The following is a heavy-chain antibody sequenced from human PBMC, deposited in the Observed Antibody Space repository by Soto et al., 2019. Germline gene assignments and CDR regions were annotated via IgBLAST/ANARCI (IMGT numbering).Heavy chain of an antibody. CDR1: GFTFTSSA. J-gene: IGHJ5*02. V-gene: IGHV1-58*02. CDR3: AKSPSVVLVPSTLGGNNWFDP. Sequence: SVKVSCKASGFTFTSSAMQWVRQARGQRLEWIGWIVVGSGNTNYAQKFQERVTITRDMSTSTAYMELSSLRSEDTAVYFCAKSPSVVLVPSTLGGNNWFDPWGQGTLVTVSS. CDR2: IVVGSGNT. D-gene: IGHD2-15*01.